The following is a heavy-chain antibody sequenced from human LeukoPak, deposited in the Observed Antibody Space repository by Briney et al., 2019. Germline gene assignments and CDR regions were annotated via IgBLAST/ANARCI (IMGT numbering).Heavy chain of an antibody. D-gene: IGHD3-22*01. CDR1: GGSISSSSYY. Sequence: SETLSLTCTVSGGSISSSSYYWGWIRQPPGKGLEWIGSIYYSGSTYYNPSLKSRVTISVDTSKNQFSLKLSSVTAADTAVYYCASTTKVTYYYDSGGYYYHSGDYWGQGTLVTVSS. J-gene: IGHJ4*02. CDR2: IYYSGST. CDR3: ASTTKVTYYYDSGGYYYHSGDY. V-gene: IGHV4-39*01.